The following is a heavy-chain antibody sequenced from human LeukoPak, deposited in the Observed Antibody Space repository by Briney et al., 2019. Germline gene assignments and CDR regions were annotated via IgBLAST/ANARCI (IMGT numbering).Heavy chain of an antibody. CDR1: GGSFNNFY. CDR3: ARGRPSTGVRERTDFDY. CDR2: TNGYGSS. J-gene: IGHJ4*02. V-gene: IGHV4-34*01. Sequence: SETLSLTCAVNGGSFNNFYWSWIRQPPGKGLEWIGETNGYGSSYHNLSLKSRVTILVDMSKNQFSLKLNSVTAADTAVYYCARGRPSTGVRERTDFDYWGQGTLVTVSS. D-gene: IGHD1-1*01.